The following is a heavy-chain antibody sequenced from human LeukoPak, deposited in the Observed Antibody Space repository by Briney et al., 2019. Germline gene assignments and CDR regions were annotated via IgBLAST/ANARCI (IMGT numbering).Heavy chain of an antibody. Sequence: GASVKVSCKASGYTFTGYYMHWVRQAPGQGLEWMGWINPNSGGTNYAQKFQGRVTMTRDTSISTAYMELSRLRSDDTAVYYCASSSDFWSGWVYYMDVWGKGTTVTVSS. CDR2: INPNSGGT. V-gene: IGHV1-2*02. D-gene: IGHD3-3*01. CDR3: ASSSDFWSGWVYYMDV. J-gene: IGHJ6*03. CDR1: GYTFTGYY.